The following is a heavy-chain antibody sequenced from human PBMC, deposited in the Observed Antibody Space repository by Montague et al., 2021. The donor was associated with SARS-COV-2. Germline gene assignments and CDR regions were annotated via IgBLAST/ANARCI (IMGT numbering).Heavy chain of an antibody. CDR1: GGSISSGSYY. CDR2: IYTSGST. D-gene: IGHD5-18*01. CDR3: ARAPDVDTAMVIYYYGMDV. J-gene: IGHJ6*02. V-gene: IGHV4-61*02. Sequence: TLSLTCTVSGGSISSGSYYWSWIRQPAGKGLEWIGRIYTSGSTNYNPSLRSRVTISVDTSKNQFSLKLNSVTAADTAVYYCARAPDVDTAMVIYYYGMDVWGQGTTVTVSS.